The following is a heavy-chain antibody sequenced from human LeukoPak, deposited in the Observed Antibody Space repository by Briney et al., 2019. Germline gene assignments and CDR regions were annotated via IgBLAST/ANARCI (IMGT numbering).Heavy chain of an antibody. CDR1: GFTFTSYA. Sequence: PGGSLRLSCAASGFTFTSYALHWVRQAPGRGLEWVAVITKDGSDKYYADSVRGRFTISRDSSKNTLYPQMNSLRIEDTAVYYCARDETVAGTVDYWGQGSLVTVSS. CDR3: ARDETVAGTVDY. J-gene: IGHJ4*02. V-gene: IGHV3-30-3*01. CDR2: ITKDGSDK. D-gene: IGHD6-19*01.